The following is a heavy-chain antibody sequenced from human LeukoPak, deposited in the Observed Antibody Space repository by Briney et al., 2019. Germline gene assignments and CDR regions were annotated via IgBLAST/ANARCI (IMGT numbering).Heavy chain of an antibody. CDR1: GFTFDDYA. CDR2: ISWNSGSI. D-gene: IGHD3-22*01. CDR3: AKASGTDYYDSSGNYYFDY. J-gene: IGHJ4*02. V-gene: IGHV3-9*01. Sequence: GGSLRLSCAASGFTFDDYAMHWVRQAPGKGLEWVSGISWNSGSIGYADSVKGRFTISRDNAKNSPYLQMNSLRAEDTALYYCAKASGTDYYDSSGNYYFDYWGQGTLVTVSS.